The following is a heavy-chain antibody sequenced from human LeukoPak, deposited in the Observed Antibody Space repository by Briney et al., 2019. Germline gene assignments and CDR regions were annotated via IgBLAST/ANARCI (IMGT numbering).Heavy chain of an antibody. CDR3: ARGKTTGTFSYYFDY. Sequence: SETLSLTCAVYGGSFSVYYWSWLPQPPGKGLEWIGEINHSGSTNYNPSLKSRVTISVDTSKNQFSLKLSSVTAADTAVYYCARGKTTGTFSYYFDYWGQGTLVTVSS. V-gene: IGHV4-34*01. CDR2: INHSGST. D-gene: IGHD1-1*01. J-gene: IGHJ4*02. CDR1: GGSFSVYY.